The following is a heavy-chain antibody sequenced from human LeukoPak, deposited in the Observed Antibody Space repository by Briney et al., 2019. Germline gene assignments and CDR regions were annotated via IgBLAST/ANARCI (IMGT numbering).Heavy chain of an antibody. CDR1: GYTFTSYG. V-gene: IGHV1-18*01. Sequence: VASVKVSCKASGYTFTSYGISWVRQAPGQGLEWMGWISAYNGNTNYAQKLQGRVTMTTDTSTSTAYMELRSLRSDDTAVYYCASPSYYDSSGYANDAFGIWGQGTMVTVSS. D-gene: IGHD3-22*01. CDR2: ISAYNGNT. CDR3: ASPSYYDSSGYANDAFGI. J-gene: IGHJ3*02.